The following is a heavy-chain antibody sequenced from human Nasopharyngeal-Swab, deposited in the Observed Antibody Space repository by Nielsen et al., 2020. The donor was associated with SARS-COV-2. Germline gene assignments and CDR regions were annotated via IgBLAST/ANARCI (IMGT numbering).Heavy chain of an antibody. J-gene: IGHJ4*02. V-gene: IGHV4-39*07. Sequence: SETLSLTCTVSGGSISSSSYYWGWIRQPPGKGLGWIGSIYYSGSTYYNPSLKSRVTISVDTSKNQFSLKLSSVTAADTAVYYCARGYSSGWYPFDYWGQGTLVTVSS. CDR1: GGSISSSSYY. CDR3: ARGYSSGWYPFDY. D-gene: IGHD6-19*01. CDR2: IYYSGST.